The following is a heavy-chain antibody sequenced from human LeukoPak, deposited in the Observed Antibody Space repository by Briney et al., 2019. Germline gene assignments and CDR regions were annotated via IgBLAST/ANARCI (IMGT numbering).Heavy chain of an antibody. V-gene: IGHV1-18*01. J-gene: IGHJ6*03. CDR1: GYTFTSYG. D-gene: IGHD3-3*02. CDR2: ISAYNDNT. CDR3: ARGREDQHFYYYYYYMDV. Sequence: GASLKVSCKASGYTFTSYGINWVRQAPGQGLEWLGWISAYNDNTNYAQKLPDRITMTTDTSTSTAYMEVRSLRSDDTAVYYCARGREDQHFYYYYYYMDVWGKGTTVTISS.